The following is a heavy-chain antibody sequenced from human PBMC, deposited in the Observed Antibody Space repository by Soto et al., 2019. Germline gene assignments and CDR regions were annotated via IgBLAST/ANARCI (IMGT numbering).Heavy chain of an antibody. CDR3: VATKDMDV. D-gene: IGHD2-8*01. V-gene: IGHV4-59*01. Sequence: SSETLSLTCTVSGGSISSYYWSWIRQPPGKGLEWIGYIYYSGSTNYNPSLKSRVTISVDTSKNQFSLKLSSVTAADTAVYYCVATKDMDVWGKGTTVTVSS. CDR2: IYYSGST. J-gene: IGHJ6*03. CDR1: GGSISSYY.